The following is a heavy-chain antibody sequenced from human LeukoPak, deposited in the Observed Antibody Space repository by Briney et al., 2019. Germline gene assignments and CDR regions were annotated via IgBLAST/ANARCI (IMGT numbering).Heavy chain of an antibody. CDR2: VYYSGST. J-gene: IGHJ4*02. CDR1: GGSISSNNYY. V-gene: IGHV4-39*07. D-gene: IGHD3-3*01. Sequence: SETLSLTCTVSGGSISSNNYYWGWIRQPPGKGLEWIGNVYYSGSTYYNPSLKSRVTISVDTSKNQFSLKLSSVTAADTAMYYCARDPFITIFGVVIRRDYWGQGTLVTVSS. CDR3: ARDPFITIFGVVIRRDY.